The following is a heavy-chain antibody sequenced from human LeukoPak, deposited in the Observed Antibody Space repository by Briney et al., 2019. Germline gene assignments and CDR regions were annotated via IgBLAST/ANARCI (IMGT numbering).Heavy chain of an antibody. CDR1: GGSISSGGYY. Sequence: SQTLSPTCTVSGGSISSGGYYWSWIRQHPGKGLEWIGYIYYSGSTYYNPSLKSRVTISVDTSKNQFSLKLSSVTAADTAVYYCAKVNAPYYYYYMDVWGKGTTVTVSS. CDR2: IYYSGST. V-gene: IGHV4-31*03. J-gene: IGHJ6*03. CDR3: AKVNAPYYYYYMDV.